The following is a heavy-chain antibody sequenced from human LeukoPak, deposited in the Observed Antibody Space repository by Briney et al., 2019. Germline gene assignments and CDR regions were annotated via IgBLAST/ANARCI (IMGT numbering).Heavy chain of an antibody. J-gene: IGHJ4*02. Sequence: ASVNVSRTSSVYTFTTYYIHWVRQAPGQGLEWVGWVNPDSGGTNYAQNFQGRVTLTRDTSISTAYMELSSLRSDDTAVYYCARETGRDGYKDLDYWGQGTLVTVSS. V-gene: IGHV1-2*02. CDR1: VYTFTTYY. CDR3: ARETGRDGYKDLDY. CDR2: VNPDSGGT. D-gene: IGHD5-24*01.